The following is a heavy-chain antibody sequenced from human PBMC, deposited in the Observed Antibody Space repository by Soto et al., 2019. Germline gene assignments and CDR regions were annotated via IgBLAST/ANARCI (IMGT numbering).Heavy chain of an antibody. V-gene: IGHV4-59*08. Sequence: SETLSLTCTVSGGSISSYYWSWIRQPPGKGLEWIGYIYYSGSTNYDPSLKSRVTISVDTSKNQFSLKLSSVTAADTAVYYCARLQITMIVVVLDYWGQGTLVTVPQ. CDR2: IYYSGST. J-gene: IGHJ4*02. CDR1: GGSISSYY. D-gene: IGHD3-22*01. CDR3: ARLQITMIVVVLDY.